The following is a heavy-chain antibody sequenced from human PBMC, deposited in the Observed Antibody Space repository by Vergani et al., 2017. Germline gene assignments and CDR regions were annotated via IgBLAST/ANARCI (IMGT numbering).Heavy chain of an antibody. CDR2: IYSSGTT. V-gene: IGHV4-59*01. Sequence: QVQLQESGPGLVQPSEILSLTCTVSGCSISSYYWTWIRQPPGKGLEWIGYIYSSGTTKYNPSLMSRVTISVDTSKNQFSLRLSSVTAADTAVYYCVRRTFDDGSGSSSWCDPWGQGVLVTVSS. CDR3: VRRTFDDGSGSSSWCDP. D-gene: IGHD3-10*01. J-gene: IGHJ5*02. CDR1: GCSISSYY.